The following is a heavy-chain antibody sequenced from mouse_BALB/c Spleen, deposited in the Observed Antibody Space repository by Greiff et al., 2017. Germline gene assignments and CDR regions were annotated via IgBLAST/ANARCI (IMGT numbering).Heavy chain of an antibody. J-gene: IGHJ4*01. CDR2: IDPANGNT. V-gene: IGHV14-3*02. D-gene: IGHD2-1*01. CDR1: GFNIKDTY. Sequence: VQLQQSGAELVKPGASVKLSCTASGFNIKDTYMHWVKQRPEQGLEWIGRIDPANGNTKYEPKFQGKATIPADTSSNTAYLQLSSLTSEDTAVYYCATPYGNCFYSMDYWGQGTSVTVSS. CDR3: ATPYGNCFYSMDY.